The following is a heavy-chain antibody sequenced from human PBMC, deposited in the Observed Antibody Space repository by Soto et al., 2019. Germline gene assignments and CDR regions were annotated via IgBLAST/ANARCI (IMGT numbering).Heavy chain of an antibody. J-gene: IGHJ6*02. CDR3: ARGRWGDGYSGMDV. CDR2: ISYDGSNK. D-gene: IGHD5-12*01. V-gene: IGHV3-30-3*01. Sequence: QVQLVESGGGVVQPGRSLRLSCAASGFTFSSYAMHWVRQAPGKGLEWVAVISYDGSNKYYADSVKGRFTISRDNSKNTLYLRMNSLRAEDTSVYYCARGRWGDGYSGMDVWGQGTTVTVSS. CDR1: GFTFSSYA.